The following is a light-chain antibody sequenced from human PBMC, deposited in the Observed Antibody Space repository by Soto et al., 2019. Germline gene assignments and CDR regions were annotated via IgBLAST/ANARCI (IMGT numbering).Light chain of an antibody. J-gene: IGKJ5*01. V-gene: IGKV3-11*01. CDR1: QSVSYY. CDR2: DAS. Sequence: EIVLTQSPATLSLSPGERATLSCRASQSVSYYLAWYQQKPGQAPRLLIYDASSRATGIPARFSGSGSGTDFTLTISSLEPEDFAVYYCQQRSNWPPITFGQGTRLDIK. CDR3: QQRSNWPPIT.